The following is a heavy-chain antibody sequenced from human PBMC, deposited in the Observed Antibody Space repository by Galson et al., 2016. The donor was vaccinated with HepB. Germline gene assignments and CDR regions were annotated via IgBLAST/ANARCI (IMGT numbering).Heavy chain of an antibody. Sequence: SLRLSCAASGFTFTTYWMHWVRQAPGKGLEWVAVIWYDGSHEYYADSVKGRFTISRDNSKNTVYLQMNSPSAEDTAVYYCAKNSYSSAWYPDYWGQGTLVTVSS. CDR3: AKNSYSSAWYPDY. D-gene: IGHD6-19*01. CDR2: IWYDGSHE. J-gene: IGHJ4*02. CDR1: GFTFTTYW. V-gene: IGHV3-33*06.